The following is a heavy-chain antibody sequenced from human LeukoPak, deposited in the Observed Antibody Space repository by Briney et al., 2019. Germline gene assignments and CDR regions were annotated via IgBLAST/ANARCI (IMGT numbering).Heavy chain of an antibody. CDR3: ARAGSSGYYPPDY. V-gene: IGHV1-18*01. D-gene: IGHD3-22*01. CDR1: AYTFTSYG. CDR2: IGAYNGNT. J-gene: IGHJ4*02. Sequence: GASVKVSCKAAAYTFTSYGISWVRQAPGQGLERLGWIGAYNGNTNYAQKPAGRVTMTIDTSTSTAYMELRSLRSDDTAVYYCARAGSSGYYPPDYWGQGTLVTVSS.